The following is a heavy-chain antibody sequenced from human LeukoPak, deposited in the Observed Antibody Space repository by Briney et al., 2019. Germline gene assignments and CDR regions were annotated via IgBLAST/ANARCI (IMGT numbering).Heavy chain of an antibody. CDR3: TTDSRATTATLDY. CDR1: GFTFSSAW. D-gene: IGHD1-26*01. V-gene: IGHV3-15*01. J-gene: IGHJ4*02. Sequence: GGSLRLSCAASGFTFSSAWMSWVRQAPGKGLEWVGRIKSKTDGGTTDYAAPVKGRFTISRDDSKNTLYLQMNSLKTEDTAVYYCTTDSRATTATLDYWGQGTLVTVSS. CDR2: IKSKTDGGTT.